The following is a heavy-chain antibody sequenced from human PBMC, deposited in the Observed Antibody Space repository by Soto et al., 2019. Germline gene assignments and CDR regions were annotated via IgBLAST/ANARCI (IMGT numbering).Heavy chain of an antibody. CDR2: ISGSGGST. V-gene: IGHV3-23*01. CDR3: AMAGGIATAGAFNY. D-gene: IGHD6-13*01. CDR1: GFTFSSYA. Sequence: EVQLLESGGGLVQPGGSLRLSCAASGFTFSSYAMSWVRQAPGKGLEWVSAISGSGGSTYYADSVKGRFTISRDSSKNTLDLQMNSLRAEDTAVYYCAMAGGIATAGAFNYWGQGTLVTVYS. J-gene: IGHJ4*02.